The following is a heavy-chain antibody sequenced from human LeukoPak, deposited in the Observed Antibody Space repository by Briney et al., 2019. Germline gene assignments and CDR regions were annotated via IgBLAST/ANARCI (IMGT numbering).Heavy chain of an antibody. D-gene: IGHD3/OR15-3a*01. CDR3: ATTYWTVFDY. J-gene: IGHJ4*02. Sequence: ASVKVSCKASGYIFTGYYMHWVRQAPGQGLEWVGRINPNSGGTNYAQKFQGRVTMTRDTSISTAYMELSSLMSDDTAVYYCATTYWTVFDYWGQGTLVTVSS. V-gene: IGHV1-2*06. CDR1: GYIFTGYY. CDR2: INPNSGGT.